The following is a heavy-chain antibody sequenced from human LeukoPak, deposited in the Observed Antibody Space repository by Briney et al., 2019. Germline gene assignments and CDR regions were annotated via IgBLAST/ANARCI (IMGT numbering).Heavy chain of an antibody. V-gene: IGHV3-23*01. CDR3: ARFDSSGYYYVQVVGFDY. CDR1: GFTFSSYA. D-gene: IGHD3-22*01. Sequence: GGSLRLSCVDSGFTFSSYAMTWVRQAPGKGLEWVSSISANGVNTYYADSVKGRFTISRDNSKNTLYLHMNSLRAEDTAVYYCARFDSSGYYYVQVVGFDYWGQGTLVTVSS. J-gene: IGHJ4*02. CDR2: ISANGVNT.